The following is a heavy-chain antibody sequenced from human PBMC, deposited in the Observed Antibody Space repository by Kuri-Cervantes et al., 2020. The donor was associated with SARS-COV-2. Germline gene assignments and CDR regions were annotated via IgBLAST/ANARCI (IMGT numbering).Heavy chain of an antibody. CDR1: GFTFSSYG. V-gene: IGHV3-30*18. CDR3: AKDLCGGDCPPLDY. D-gene: IGHD2-21*01. Sequence: GESLKISCAASGFTFSSYGMHWVRQAPGKGLEWVAVISYDGSNKYYADSVKGRFTISRDNSKNTLYLQMNSLRAEDTAVYYCAKDLCGGDCPPLDYWGQGTLVTASS. CDR2: ISYDGSNK. J-gene: IGHJ4*02.